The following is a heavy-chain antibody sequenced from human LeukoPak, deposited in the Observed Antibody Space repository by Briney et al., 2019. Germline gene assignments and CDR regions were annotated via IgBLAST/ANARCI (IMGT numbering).Heavy chain of an antibody. V-gene: IGHV3-33*06. D-gene: IGHD3-22*01. CDR2: IWYDGSNK. J-gene: IGHJ4*02. Sequence: PGGSLRLSCAASGFTFSSYGMHWVRQAPGKGLEWVALIWYDGSNKYYADSVKGRFTISRDNPENTLYLQMNSLRAEDTAIYYCAKDFFRSVSSGYYYLADYWGQGTLVTVSS. CDR1: GFTFSSYG. CDR3: AKDFFRSVSSGYYYLADY.